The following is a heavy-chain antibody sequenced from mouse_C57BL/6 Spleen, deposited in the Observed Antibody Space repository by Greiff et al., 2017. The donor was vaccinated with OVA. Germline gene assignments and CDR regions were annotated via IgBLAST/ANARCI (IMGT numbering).Heavy chain of an antibody. CDR2: IYPGDGDT. CDR1: GYAFSSSW. Sequence: VKLMESGPELVKPGASVKISCKASGYAFSSSWMNWVKQRPGKGLEWIGRIYPGDGDTNYNGKFKGKATLTADKSSSTAYMQLSSLTSEDSAVYFCARSYSNSFDYWGQGTTLTVSS. CDR3: ARSYSNSFDY. J-gene: IGHJ2*01. V-gene: IGHV1-82*01. D-gene: IGHD2-5*01.